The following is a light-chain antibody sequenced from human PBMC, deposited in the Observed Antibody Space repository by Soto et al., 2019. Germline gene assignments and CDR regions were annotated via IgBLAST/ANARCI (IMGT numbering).Light chain of an antibody. V-gene: IGLV2-14*01. CDR1: SSDVGGYNY. J-gene: IGLJ1*01. Sequence: QSALTQPASVSVSPGQSITISCTGTSSDVGGYNYVSWYQQHPGKAPKLMIYDVSNRPSGVSNRFSGSKSGNTASLTISGLQAEDEADYYCSSYTSSSNHVFGTGTKVTV. CDR3: SSYTSSSNHV. CDR2: DVS.